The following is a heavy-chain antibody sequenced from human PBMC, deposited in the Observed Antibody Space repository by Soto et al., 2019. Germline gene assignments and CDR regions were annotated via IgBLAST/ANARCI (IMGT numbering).Heavy chain of an antibody. V-gene: IGHV3-48*01. J-gene: IGHJ5*02. CDR3: ARDRYYYGSGSYRNWFDP. D-gene: IGHD3-10*01. CDR2: ISSSSSTI. Sequence: GGSLRLSCAASGFTFSSYSMNWVRQAPGKGREWVSYISSSSSTIYYADSVKGRFTISRDNAKNSLYLQMNSLRAEDTAVYYCARDRYYYGSGSYRNWFDPWGQGTLVTVSS. CDR1: GFTFSSYS.